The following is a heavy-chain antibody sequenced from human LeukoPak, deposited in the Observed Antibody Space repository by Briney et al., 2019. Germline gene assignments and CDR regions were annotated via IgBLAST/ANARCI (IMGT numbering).Heavy chain of an antibody. CDR3: AMGIKGDYGEYPYYFDY. Sequence: GASVKVSCKASGGTFSSYAIGWVRQAPGQGLEWMGGIIPIFGTANYAQKFQGRVTITTDESTSTAYMELSSLRSEDTAVYYCAMGIKGDYGEYPYYFDYWGQGTLVTVSS. J-gene: IGHJ4*02. CDR2: IIPIFGTA. D-gene: IGHD4-17*01. V-gene: IGHV1-69*05. CDR1: GGTFSSYA.